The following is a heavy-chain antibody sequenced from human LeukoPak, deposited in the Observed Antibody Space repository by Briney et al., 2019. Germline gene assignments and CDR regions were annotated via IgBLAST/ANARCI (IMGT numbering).Heavy chain of an antibody. CDR1: GYSGSSGYY. V-gene: IGHV4-38-2*01. D-gene: IGHD3-10*01. CDR2: IYHSGST. J-gene: IGHJ4*02. CDR3: TRHVSSGSPSYYFDY. Sequence: TSETLSLTCAVTGYSGSSGYYWGWLRQPPGKGLKRIGSIYHSGSTYYNPSLKSRVTISVDTSKNQFSLKLSSVTAADTAVYYCTRHVSSGSPSYYFDYWGQGTLVPVSS.